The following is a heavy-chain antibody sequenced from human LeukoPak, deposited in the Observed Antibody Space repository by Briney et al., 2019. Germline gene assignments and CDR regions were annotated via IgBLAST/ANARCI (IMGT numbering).Heavy chain of an antibody. D-gene: IGHD3-10*01. J-gene: IGHJ3*02. Sequence: ASVKVSCKASGYTFTAYYMHWVRKAPGQGLEWMGWINPNSGGTNYAQRFQGRVAMTRGTSINPAYMERSSLRSDDTAVYYCAGGGFYSSGRRYLHDAFDMWGLGTMVTVSS. CDR3: AGGGFYSSGRRYLHDAFDM. CDR2: INPNSGGT. V-gene: IGHV1-2*02. CDR1: GYTFTAYY.